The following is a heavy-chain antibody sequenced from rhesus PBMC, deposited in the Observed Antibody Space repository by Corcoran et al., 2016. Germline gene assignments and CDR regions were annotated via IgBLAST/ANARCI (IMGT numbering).Heavy chain of an antibody. Sequence: QLQLQESGPGLVKPSETLSLTCAVSGGSISSNYWSSIRHPPGKGLEWIGRISGSGGSTDYNPSLKSRVTISTDTSKNQFSLKLSSVTAADTAVYYCASCSSTYCSYNRFDVWGPGVLVTVSS. V-gene: IGHV4-173*01. CDR1: GGSISSNY. CDR2: ISGSGGST. CDR3: ASCSSTYCSYNRFDV. J-gene: IGHJ5-1*01. D-gene: IGHD2-15*01.